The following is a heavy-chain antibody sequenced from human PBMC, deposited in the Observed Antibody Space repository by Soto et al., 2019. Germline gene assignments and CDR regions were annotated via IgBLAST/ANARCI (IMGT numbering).Heavy chain of an antibody. CDR1: GFIFSSYG. J-gene: IGHJ6*02. CDR2: ISFNGNNK. V-gene: IGHV3-30*03. CDR3: ARVGTVFGVAPYGMDV. Sequence: QVQLVESGGGVVQPGRSLRLSCAASGFIFSSYGMHWVRQAPGKGLECVAVISFNGNNKYYADSVKGRFTISRDNSKNTLYLQMNSLRAEDTVVYYCARVGTVFGVAPYGMDVWGQGTTVTVSS. D-gene: IGHD3-3*01.